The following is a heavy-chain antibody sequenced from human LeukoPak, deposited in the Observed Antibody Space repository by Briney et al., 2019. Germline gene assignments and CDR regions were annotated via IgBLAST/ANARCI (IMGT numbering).Heavy chain of an antibody. CDR2: IKQDGSEK. J-gene: IGHJ4*02. D-gene: IGHD6-19*01. V-gene: IGHV3-7*01. CDR3: ARDGRGWANNY. CDR1: GFTFSSYW. Sequence: GGSLRLSRAASGFTFSSYWMSWVRQAPGKGLEWVANIKQDGSEKYYVDSVKGRFTISRDNAKNSLYLQMNSLRAEDTAVYYCARDGRGWANNYWGQGTLVTVSS.